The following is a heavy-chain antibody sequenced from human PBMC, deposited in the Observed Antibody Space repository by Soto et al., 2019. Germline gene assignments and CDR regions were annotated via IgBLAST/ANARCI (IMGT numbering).Heavy chain of an antibody. V-gene: IGHV5-51*01. CDR1: GYSFTSYW. CDR2: IYPGDSDT. J-gene: IGHJ4*02. Sequence: PGESLKISCKGSGYSFTSYWIGWVRQMPGKGLEWMGIIYPGDSDTRYSPSFQGQVTISADKSISTAYLQWSSLKTSDTAMYYYARHGARRYDILTGYYTPIGYWGEGTLVTVSS. D-gene: IGHD3-9*01. CDR3: ARHGARRYDILTGYYTPIGY.